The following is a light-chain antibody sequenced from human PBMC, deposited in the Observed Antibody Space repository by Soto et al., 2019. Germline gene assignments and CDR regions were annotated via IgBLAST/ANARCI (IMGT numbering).Light chain of an antibody. CDR1: SSDVGSSNL. J-gene: IGLJ2*01. V-gene: IGLV2-23*02. Sequence: QSALTQPASVSGSSGQSIAISCTGTSSDVGSSNLVSWYQQHPGKAPKLMIFEVSERPSGVSNRFSGSKSGNTASLTISGLQAEDEADYYCCSYAGSDTFVFGGGTQLTVL. CDR2: EVS. CDR3: CSYAGSDTFV.